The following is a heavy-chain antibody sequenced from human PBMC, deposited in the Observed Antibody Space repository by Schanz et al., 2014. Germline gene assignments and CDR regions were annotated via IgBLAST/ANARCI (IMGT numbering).Heavy chain of an antibody. CDR1: GITFSGYS. D-gene: IGHD3-16*01. Sequence: EVQLVESGGGLAQPGGSLRLSCAASGITFSGYSMNWVRQAPGKGLEWVSYISGSSSTKYYADSVKGRFTISRDNGKKSLYLQMNSLRSEDTAVYYCTRDRGALINHNDALDLWGQGTMVSVSS. V-gene: IGHV3-48*01. CDR3: TRDRGALINHNDALDL. J-gene: IGHJ3*01. CDR2: ISGSSSTK.